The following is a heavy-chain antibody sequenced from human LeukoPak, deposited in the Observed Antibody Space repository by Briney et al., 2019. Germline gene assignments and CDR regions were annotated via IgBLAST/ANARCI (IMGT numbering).Heavy chain of an antibody. Sequence: PSETLSLTCAVYGGSFSGYYWSWIRQPPGKGLEWIGEINHSGSTDYNPSLKSRVTISVDTSKIQFSLKLSSVTAADTAMYYCARHPFSAMVRGLYFDNWGQGTLVTVSS. J-gene: IGHJ4*02. CDR3: ARHPFSAMVRGLYFDN. CDR2: INHSGST. CDR1: GGSFSGYY. D-gene: IGHD3-10*01. V-gene: IGHV4-34*01.